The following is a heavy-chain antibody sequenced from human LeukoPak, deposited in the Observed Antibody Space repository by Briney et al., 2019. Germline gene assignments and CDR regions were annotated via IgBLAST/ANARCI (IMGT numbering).Heavy chain of an antibody. J-gene: IGHJ4*02. Sequence: SETLSLTCTVSGGSISGYYWSWIRQPPGKGLEWIGEINHSGSTNYNLSLKSRVTISVDTSKNQFSLKLSSVTAADTAVYYCRFGELLIDYWGQGTLVTVSS. CDR3: RFGELLIDY. V-gene: IGHV4-34*01. CDR1: GGSISGYY. CDR2: INHSGST. D-gene: IGHD3-10*01.